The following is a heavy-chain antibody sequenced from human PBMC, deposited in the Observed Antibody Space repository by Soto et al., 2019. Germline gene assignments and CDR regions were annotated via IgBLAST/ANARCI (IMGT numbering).Heavy chain of an antibody. Sequence: QMQLVESGGGVVQPGTSLRLSCAASGFTFSNYAMHWVRQAPGKGLEWVTIIWYDGSDKNYGDSVKGRFTISRDNSKNTQYLQMNSLRVEDTAVYYCARDSGGDYYNYYMDVWGKGTTVTVSS. CDR1: GFTFSNYA. D-gene: IGHD4-17*01. J-gene: IGHJ6*03. CDR3: ARDSGGDYYNYYMDV. V-gene: IGHV3-33*01. CDR2: IWYDGSDK.